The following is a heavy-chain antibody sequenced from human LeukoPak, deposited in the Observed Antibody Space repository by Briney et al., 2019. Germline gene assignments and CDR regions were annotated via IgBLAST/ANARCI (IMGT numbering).Heavy chain of an antibody. CDR3: ARDEIDYDILFPGY. D-gene: IGHD3-9*01. V-gene: IGHV3-30*04. Sequence: GRSLRLSCPASGFTFSSYAMHWARQAPGKGLEWVAVISYDGSNKYYADSVKGRFTISRDNSKNTLYLQMNSLRAEDTAVYYCARDEIDYDILFPGYWGQGTLVTVSS. J-gene: IGHJ4*02. CDR1: GFTFSSYA. CDR2: ISYDGSNK.